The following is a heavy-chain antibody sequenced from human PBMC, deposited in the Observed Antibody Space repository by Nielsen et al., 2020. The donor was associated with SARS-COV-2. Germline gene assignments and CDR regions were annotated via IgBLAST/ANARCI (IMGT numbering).Heavy chain of an antibody. V-gene: IGHV1-2*02. J-gene: IGHJ6*02. D-gene: IGHD3-16*01. Sequence: ASVKVSCKASGYTFTGYYMHWVRQAPGQGLEWMGWINPNSGGTNYAQKFQGRVTMTRDTSISTAYMELSSLRSEDTAVYYCARGGLGSSPHKRGGYGMDVWGQGTTVTVSS. CDR3: ARGGLGSSPHKRGGYGMDV. CDR1: GYTFTGYY. CDR2: INPNSGGT.